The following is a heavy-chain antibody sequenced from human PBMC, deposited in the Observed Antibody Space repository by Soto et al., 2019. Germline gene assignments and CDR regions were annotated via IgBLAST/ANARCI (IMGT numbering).Heavy chain of an antibody. J-gene: IGHJ4*01. Sequence: SETLSLTCTVSNGSINSYYWSWVRQPPGKGLEWIGYIYHSGSTNYNPSLKSRVTISVDTSKNQFSLRLSSVTSADTAVYYCARERGTFSYGQIDYWGQGTLVTVSS. CDR2: IYHSGST. D-gene: IGHD5-18*01. V-gene: IGHV4-59*01. CDR1: NGSINSYY. CDR3: ARERGTFSYGQIDY.